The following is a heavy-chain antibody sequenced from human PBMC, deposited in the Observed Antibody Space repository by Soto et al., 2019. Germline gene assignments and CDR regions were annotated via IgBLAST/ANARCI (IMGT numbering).Heavy chain of an antibody. V-gene: IGHV4-39*01. Sequence: LQLQESGPGLVKPSETLSLTCTVSKGSISSRYYWGWLRQTPGKGLEWIASIYYVGSTYYSPSLESRVTISVDTSNNQFSLRLNSVTAADTPVYYCARTAVATHWYFDLWGRGTLVT. CDR3: ARTAVATHWYFDL. D-gene: IGHD6-19*01. CDR1: KGSISSRYY. J-gene: IGHJ2*01. CDR2: IYYVGST.